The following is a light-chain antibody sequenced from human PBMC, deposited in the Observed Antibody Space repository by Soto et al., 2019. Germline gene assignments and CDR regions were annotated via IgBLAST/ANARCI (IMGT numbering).Light chain of an antibody. CDR1: QSISSW. V-gene: IGKV1-5*01. Sequence: DIQMTQSPSTLSASVGDRVTITCRASQSISSWLAWYQQRPREAPKLLIYGASSLESGVPSRFSGSGPGTEFTPTITSLQPTDFAPYYGQQYATSSPTLGQGTKLEIK. CDR2: GAS. J-gene: IGKJ2*01. CDR3: QQYATSSPT.